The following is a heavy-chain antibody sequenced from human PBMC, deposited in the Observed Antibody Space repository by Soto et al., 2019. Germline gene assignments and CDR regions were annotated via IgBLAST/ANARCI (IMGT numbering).Heavy chain of an antibody. CDR2: IYWDGDK. V-gene: IGHV2-5*02. D-gene: IGHD6-19*01. Sequence: QITLKESGPTLVKPTQTLTLNCTFSGFSLSTRGVGVGWIRQPPGKALEWLALIYWDGDKRNSPSLKSRPTITTDTSKNQVVLTLTNMDPVDTGTYYCARYSSGWFGFDSWGQGTLVTVSS. J-gene: IGHJ4*02. CDR1: GFSLSTRGVG. CDR3: ARYSSGWFGFDS.